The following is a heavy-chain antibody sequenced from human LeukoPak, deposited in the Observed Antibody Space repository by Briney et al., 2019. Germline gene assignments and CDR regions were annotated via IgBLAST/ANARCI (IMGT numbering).Heavy chain of an antibody. CDR1: GFSFRSYW. V-gene: IGHV3-7*01. D-gene: IGHD3-9*01. Sequence: GSLRLSCAATGFSFRSYWMNWVRQAPGKGLEWLAIIKQDGSEKHYKGSVEGRFTISRDNAKNSLHLQMNSLRAEDTAVYYCAGGSGYPITSWGQGTLVTVSS. J-gene: IGHJ5*02. CDR3: AGGSGYPITS. CDR2: IKQDGSEK.